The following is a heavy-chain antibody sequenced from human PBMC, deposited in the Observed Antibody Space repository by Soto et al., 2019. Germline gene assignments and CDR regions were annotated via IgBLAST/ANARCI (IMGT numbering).Heavy chain of an antibody. CDR1: GFSLSTSGVG. CDR2: IYWADDK. J-gene: IGHJ4*02. V-gene: IGHV2-5*02. Sequence: QITLKESGPTLVKPTQTLTLTCTFSGFSLSTSGVGVGWIRQPPGKALEWLALIYWADDKRYSPSLKSRLTITMDTSKNQVVLTMTNMDPVDTATYYCAHVYGGYDNFDYWGQGTLVTVSS. D-gene: IGHD5-12*01. CDR3: AHVYGGYDNFDY.